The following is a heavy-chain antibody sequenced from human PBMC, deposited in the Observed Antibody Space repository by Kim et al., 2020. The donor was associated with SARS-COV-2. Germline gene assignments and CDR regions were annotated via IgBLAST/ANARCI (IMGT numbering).Heavy chain of an antibody. Sequence: TYNPSLKGRVTISVDTSKNQFSRKLSSVTAADTAVYYCARGRQLGSYFDYWGQGTLVTVSS. J-gene: IGHJ4*02. CDR3: ARGRQLGSYFDY. D-gene: IGHD6-13*01. V-gene: IGHV4-34*01.